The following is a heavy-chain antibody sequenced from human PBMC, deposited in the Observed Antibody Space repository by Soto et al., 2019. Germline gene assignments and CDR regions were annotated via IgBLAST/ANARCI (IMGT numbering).Heavy chain of an antibody. J-gene: IGHJ3*02. CDR1: GFTFSTYA. D-gene: IGHD6-19*01. CDR2: VNQDGRDN. CDR3: ARPLGWRDAFDI. V-gene: IGHV3-7*01. Sequence: PGGSLRLSCAASGFTFSTYAMAWVRQAPGKGLEWVANVNQDGRDNYYVDSVKGRFTASRDNAKSSMYLQMNSLKAEDTAVYYCARPLGWRDAFDIWGPGTMVTVSS.